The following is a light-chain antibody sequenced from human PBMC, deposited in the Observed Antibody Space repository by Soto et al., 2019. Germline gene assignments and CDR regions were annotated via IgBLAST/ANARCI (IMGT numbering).Light chain of an antibody. CDR3: RSYTNINTRACV. J-gene: IGLJ1*01. Sequence: QSALTQPASVSGSPGQSITISCTGTSGDIGSYNRVSWYQQHPGKAPKLIIYEVTDRPSGVSNRFSGSKSGNTASLTISGLQAEYEAEYYCRSYTNINTRACVFGTGTKLPVL. CDR2: EVT. CDR1: SGDIGSYNR. V-gene: IGLV2-14*01.